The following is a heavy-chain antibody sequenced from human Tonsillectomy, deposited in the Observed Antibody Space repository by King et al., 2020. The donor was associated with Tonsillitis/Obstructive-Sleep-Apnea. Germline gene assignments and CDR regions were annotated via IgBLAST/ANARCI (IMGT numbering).Heavy chain of an antibody. CDR1: GFTFSSYS. Sequence: VQLVESGGGLVKPGGSLRLSCAASGFTFSSYSMNWVRQAPGKGLEWVSSISSSSSYIYQADSVKGRFTISRDNAKNSLYLQMNSLRAEDTAVYYCARGDTMVNNWCDPWGQGTLVTVSS. V-gene: IGHV3-21*01. D-gene: IGHD3-10*01. CDR3: ARGDTMVNNWCDP. CDR2: ISSSSSYI. J-gene: IGHJ5*02.